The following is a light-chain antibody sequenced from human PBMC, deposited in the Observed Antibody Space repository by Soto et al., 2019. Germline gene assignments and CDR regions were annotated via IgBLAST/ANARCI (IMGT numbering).Light chain of an antibody. Sequence: DIQMTQSPSTLSATERDRVTITCRASQSISHFLAWYQQKPGKVPKLLIYDASNLGSGVPSRFSGSGSGTDFTLTISGLQPDDFTTYYCQQYTSYSRAFGQGTKVDIK. V-gene: IGKV1-5*01. CDR1: QSISHF. CDR3: QQYTSYSRA. J-gene: IGKJ1*01. CDR2: DAS.